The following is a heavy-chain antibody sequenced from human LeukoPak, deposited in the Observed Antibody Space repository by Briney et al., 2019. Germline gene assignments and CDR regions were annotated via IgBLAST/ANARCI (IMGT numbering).Heavy chain of an antibody. Sequence: GGSLRLSCAASGFTFDDYAMHWVRQAPGKGLEWVSSISSSSSYIYYADSVKGRFTISRDNAKNSLYLQMNSLRAEDTAVYYCARDLSEYYGMDVWGQGTTVTVSS. CDR2: ISSSSSYI. V-gene: IGHV3-21*01. CDR1: GFTFDDYA. D-gene: IGHD1-14*01. CDR3: ARDLSEYYGMDV. J-gene: IGHJ6*02.